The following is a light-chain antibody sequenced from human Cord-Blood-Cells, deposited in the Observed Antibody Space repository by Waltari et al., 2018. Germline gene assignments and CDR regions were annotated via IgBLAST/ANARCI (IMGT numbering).Light chain of an antibody. CDR3: CSYAGSSTWV. J-gene: IGLJ3*02. V-gene: IGLV2-23*01. CDR2: EGS. Sequence: QSALTQPASVSGSPGQSITISCPGTSSDVWSYNLVSLYQQHPGKAPKLIIYEGSKRPSGVSNRFSGSKSGNTAFLTISGLQAEDEADYYCCSYAGSSTWVFGGGTKLTVL. CDR1: SSDVWSYNL.